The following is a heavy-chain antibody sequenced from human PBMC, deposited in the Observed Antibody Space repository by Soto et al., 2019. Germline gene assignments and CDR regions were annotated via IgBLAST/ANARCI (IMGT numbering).Heavy chain of an antibody. CDR2: IDWDDDK. CDR1: GFALSIRGMC. D-gene: IGHD6-13*01. CDR3: ARIRRSGWFSHWPPRIAAAGSPPDTNYYYYMDV. V-gene: IGHV2-70*11. J-gene: IGHJ6*03. Sequence: PTQTRRVSVSISGFALSIRGMCVSWIRQPPGKALEWLARIDWDDDKYYSTSLKTRLTISKDTSKNQVVLTMTNMDPVDTATYYCARIRRSGWFSHWPPRIAAAGSPPDTNYYYYMDVWGKGTTVSVSS.